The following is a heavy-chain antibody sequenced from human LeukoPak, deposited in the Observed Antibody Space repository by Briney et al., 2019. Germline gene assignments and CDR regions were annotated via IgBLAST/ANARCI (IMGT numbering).Heavy chain of an antibody. D-gene: IGHD2-15*01. CDR3: ARDMAPIVVVVAAEYYFDY. CDR1: GYTFTSYG. V-gene: IGHV1-18*01. Sequence: ASVKVSCKASGYTFTSYGISWVRQAPGQGLEWMGWISAYNGNTNYAQKLQGRVTMTTDTSTGTAYMELRSLRSDDTAVYYCARDMAPIVVVVAAEYYFDYWGQGTLVTVSS. J-gene: IGHJ4*02. CDR2: ISAYNGNT.